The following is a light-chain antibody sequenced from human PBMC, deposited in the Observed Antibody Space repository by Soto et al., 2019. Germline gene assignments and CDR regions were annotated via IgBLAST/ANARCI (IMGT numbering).Light chain of an antibody. CDR3: QQYDNWPPLT. CDR2: GAS. Sequence: EIVMTQSPVTLSVSPGERATLSCRASQSVNTNLAWYQQKPGQAPRLLIYGASTRATGIPARFSGSGSGTEFTLAISSLQSEDFAVYSCQQYDNWPPLTFGGGTKVEIK. V-gene: IGKV3-15*01. CDR1: QSVNTN. J-gene: IGKJ4*01.